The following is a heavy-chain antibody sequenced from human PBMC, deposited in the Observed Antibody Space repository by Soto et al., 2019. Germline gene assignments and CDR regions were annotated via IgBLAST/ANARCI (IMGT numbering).Heavy chain of an antibody. D-gene: IGHD3-16*02. CDR2: IHNSGTT. CDR3: ARGVTFGGVIAPRFDP. V-gene: IGHV4-31*03. Sequence: TLSLTCTVSGSSISSGDYYWSWIRQHPGKGLEWIGYIHNSGTTYYIPPLKSRVTISVDTSKNQLSLKLTSVTAADTAVYYCARGVTFGGVIAPRFDPWGQGALVTVSS. J-gene: IGHJ5*02. CDR1: GSSISSGDYY.